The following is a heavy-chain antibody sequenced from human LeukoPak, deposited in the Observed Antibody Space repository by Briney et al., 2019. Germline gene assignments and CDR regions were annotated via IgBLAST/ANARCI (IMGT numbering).Heavy chain of an antibody. V-gene: IGHV3-53*01. J-gene: IGHJ5*02. CDR3: ASGYSGYAHNWFDP. CDR1: GFTVSSNY. Sequence: PGGSLRLSCAASGFTVSSNYMSWVRQAPGKGLEWVSVIYSGDNTYYADSVNGRFTISRDNSKNTVYLQMNSLRAEDTALYYCASGYSGYAHNWFDPWGQGTLVTVSS. D-gene: IGHD5-12*01. CDR2: IYSGDNT.